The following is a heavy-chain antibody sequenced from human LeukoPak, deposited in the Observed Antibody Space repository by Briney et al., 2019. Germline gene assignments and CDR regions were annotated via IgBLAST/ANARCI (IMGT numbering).Heavy chain of an antibody. Sequence: GGSLRLSCAASGFTFSSYAMHWVRQAPGEGLEWVAVISYDGSNKYYADSVKGRFTISRDNSKNTLYLQMNSLRAEDTAVYYCAGALMSPFDPWGQGTLVTVSS. CDR3: AGALMSPFDP. V-gene: IGHV3-30*01. D-gene: IGHD2-8*01. CDR2: ISYDGSNK. J-gene: IGHJ5*02. CDR1: GFTFSSYA.